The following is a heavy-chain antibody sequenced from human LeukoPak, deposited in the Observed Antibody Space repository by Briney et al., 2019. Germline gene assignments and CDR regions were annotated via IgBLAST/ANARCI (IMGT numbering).Heavy chain of an antibody. J-gene: IGHJ4*02. CDR3: AKDLGITMVRGVSPFDY. CDR2: ISGSGGST. CDR1: GFIFSSYA. D-gene: IGHD3-10*01. V-gene: IGHV3-23*01. Sequence: GGSLRLSCAASGFIFSSYAMSWVRQAPGKGLEWVSAISGSGGSTYYADSVKGRFTISRDNSKNTLYLQMNSLRAEDTAVYYCAKDLGITMVRGVSPFDYWGQGTLVTVSS.